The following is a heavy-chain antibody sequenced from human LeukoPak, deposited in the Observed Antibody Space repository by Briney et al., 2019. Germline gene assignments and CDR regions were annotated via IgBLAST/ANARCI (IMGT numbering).Heavy chain of an antibody. J-gene: IGHJ4*02. CDR1: GSTFSSYA. V-gene: IGHV3-23*01. D-gene: IGHD3-22*01. Sequence: GGSLRLSCAASGSTFSSYAMHWVRQAPGMGLEWVSGVGGGGQRTHYADSVKGRFTISRDNSKNTLYLQMNSLRAEDTAIYYCAKDRGYYVDTGTINFWGQGTLVTVSS. CDR2: VGGGGQRT. CDR3: AKDRGYYVDTGTINF.